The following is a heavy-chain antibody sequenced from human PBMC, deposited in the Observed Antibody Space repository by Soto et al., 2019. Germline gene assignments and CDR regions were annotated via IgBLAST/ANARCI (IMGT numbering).Heavy chain of an antibody. V-gene: IGHV1-69*01. D-gene: IGHD6-13*01. Sequence: QVQLVQSGAEVKKPGSSVKVSCKASGGTFSSYAISWVRQAPGQGLEWMGGIIPIFGTANYAQKFQGRVTITADESTSTAYMELSSLRSEDTAVYYCARAEEVAAAGTEYYYGMDVWGQGTTVTVSS. CDR3: ARAEEVAAAGTEYYYGMDV. J-gene: IGHJ6*02. CDR1: GGTFSSYA. CDR2: IIPIFGTA.